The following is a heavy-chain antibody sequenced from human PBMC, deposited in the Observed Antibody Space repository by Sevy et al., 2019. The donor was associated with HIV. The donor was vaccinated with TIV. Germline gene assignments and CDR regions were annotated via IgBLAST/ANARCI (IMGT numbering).Heavy chain of an antibody. J-gene: IGHJ4*02. V-gene: IGHV3-66*02. CDR2: FFSSGST. D-gene: IGHD6-19*01. Sequence: GGSLRLSCAISGFTVNDKYIIWVRQAPGKGLGWVSVFFSSGSTYYADSAKGRFTISRDNSKNTVDLQMNSVRAEDTAVYYCVSLFLSYRSGWSYFDYWGQGTLVTVSS. CDR1: GFTVNDKY. CDR3: VSLFLSYRSGWSYFDY.